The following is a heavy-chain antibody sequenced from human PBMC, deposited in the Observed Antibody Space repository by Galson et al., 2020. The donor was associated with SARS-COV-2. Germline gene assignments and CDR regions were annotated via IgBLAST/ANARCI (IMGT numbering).Heavy chain of an antibody. CDR3: TSSGPTVTTSDYYYHMDV. CDR2: ISSDGSII. D-gene: IGHD4-17*01. V-gene: IGHV3-74*03. J-gene: IGHJ6*03. Sequence: GGSLRLSCAASGFTFRRYWMHWVRQAPGKGLVWVARISSDGSIITYADSVRGRFTISRDNAKSTLFLQMSTLRAEDTAMYYCTSSGPTVTTSDYYYHMDVWGRGTTVTVSS. CDR1: GFTFRRYW.